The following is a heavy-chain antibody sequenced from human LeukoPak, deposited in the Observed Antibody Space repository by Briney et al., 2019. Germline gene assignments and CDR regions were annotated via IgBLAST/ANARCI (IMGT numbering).Heavy chain of an antibody. Sequence: GGSLRLSCAASGFTFSSNYMSWVRQAPGKGLEWVSVIYTGGSTYYSDSVKGRFTISRDDSKNTLYLQMNSLRAEDTAVYYCAREYSSSAEYYHYMDVWGKGTTVTVSS. V-gene: IGHV3-53*01. CDR3: AREYSSSAEYYHYMDV. CDR2: IYTGGST. J-gene: IGHJ6*03. D-gene: IGHD6-6*01. CDR1: GFTFSSNY.